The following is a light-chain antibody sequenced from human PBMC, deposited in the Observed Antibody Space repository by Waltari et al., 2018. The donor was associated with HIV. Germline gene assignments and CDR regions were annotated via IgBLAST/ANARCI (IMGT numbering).Light chain of an antibody. Sequence: IVMTQSPLTLPVTPGEPASITCRSSPSLLHTKGYTSFDWYLLKPGQSPQLLLYLASSRASGVPDRFSGSGAGTNFTRAISRVEAGDGGVYYCMQALQSPTFGGGTKVEI. V-gene: IGKV2-28*01. J-gene: IGKJ4*01. CDR1: PSLLHTKGYTS. CDR3: MQALQSPT. CDR2: LAS.